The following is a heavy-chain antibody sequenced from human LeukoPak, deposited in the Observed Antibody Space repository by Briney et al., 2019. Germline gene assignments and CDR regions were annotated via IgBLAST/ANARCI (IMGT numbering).Heavy chain of an antibody. Sequence: GGSLRLSCATSGFTFSSYAMSWVRQAPGKGLEWVSGLHADSGMTYYADSVKGRFTISRDNSKNTLYFQMNSLRAEDTAVYYCVKDFLHGPHIEPVGSVGPFDYWGQGTLVTVSS. V-gene: IGHV3-23*01. CDR1: GFTFSSYA. CDR2: LHADSGMT. D-gene: IGHD2-2*01. CDR3: VKDFLHGPHIEPVGSVGPFDY. J-gene: IGHJ4*02.